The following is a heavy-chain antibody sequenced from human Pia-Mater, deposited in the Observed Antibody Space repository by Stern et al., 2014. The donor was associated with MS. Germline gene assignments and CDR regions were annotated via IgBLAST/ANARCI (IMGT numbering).Heavy chain of an antibody. V-gene: IGHV1-2*06. CDR2: VNPITGGT. D-gene: IGHD6-13*01. J-gene: IGHJ4*02. Sequence: VQLVESGADVKRPGASVNVSCQASGYAFTGFHIHWLRQAPGQEFEWMGRVNPITGGTNYAQRFQGRVTMTRDTSISTAYLGLSSLTSDDTAVYFCAKEIYGRSKTFDFWGQGSLVTVSS. CDR3: AKEIYGRSKTFDF. CDR1: GYAFTGFH.